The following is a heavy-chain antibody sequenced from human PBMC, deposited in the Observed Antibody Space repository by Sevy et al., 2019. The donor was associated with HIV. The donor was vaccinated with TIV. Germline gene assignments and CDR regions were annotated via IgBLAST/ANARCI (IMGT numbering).Heavy chain of an antibody. CDR1: GFTFSXXX. Sequence: GGSLRLSCAASGFTFSXXXXXXXXXXPXXGVGWVAKIKADGSETYSVDSVKGRFSISRDNAKNALYLQMNSLRAEDTAVYYCARGANNLYNWGQGTLVTVSS. V-gene: IGHV3-7*01. CDR3: ARGANNLYN. D-gene: IGHD3-10*01. J-gene: IGHJ4*02. CDR2: IKADGSET.